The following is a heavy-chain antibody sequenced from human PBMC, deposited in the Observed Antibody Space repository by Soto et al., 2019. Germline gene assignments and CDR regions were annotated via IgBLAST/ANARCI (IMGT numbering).Heavy chain of an antibody. Sequence: ASVKVSCKASGYTFTSYYMHWVRQAPGQGLEWMGIINPSGGSTSYAQKFQGRVTMTRDTSTSTVYMELSSLRSEDTAVYYWARLPGKEGARYGYLVLGGRGTLVPVSS. J-gene: IGHJ2*01. CDR1: GYTFTSYY. CDR3: ARLPGKEGARYGYLVL. CDR2: INPSGGST. D-gene: IGHD1-1*01. V-gene: IGHV1-46*01.